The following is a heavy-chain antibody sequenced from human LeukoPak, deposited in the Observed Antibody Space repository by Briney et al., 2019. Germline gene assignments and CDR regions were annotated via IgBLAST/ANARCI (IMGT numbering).Heavy chain of an antibody. D-gene: IGHD1-14*01. CDR1: GFTFSSYW. J-gene: IGHJ4*02. V-gene: IGHV3-74*01. Sequence: GGSLRLSCAASGFTFSSYWIRWVRQVPGKGLVWVARINPGGSSITYADSVKGRFTISTDNAKNTLYLQMDSLRAEDTGVYYCARSNQADDYGGQGTLVTVSS. CDR3: ARSNQADDY. CDR2: INPGGSSI.